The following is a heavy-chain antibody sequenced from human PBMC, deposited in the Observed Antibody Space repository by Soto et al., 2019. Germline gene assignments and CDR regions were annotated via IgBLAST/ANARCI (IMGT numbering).Heavy chain of an antibody. J-gene: IGHJ6*02. CDR2: MGGAGAK. CDR1: GFTYNSYD. D-gene: IGHD3-10*01. V-gene: IGHV3-13*01. CDR3: TRAAFGDGMDL. Sequence: EVQLVESGGGAVQPGGSLRLSCAAYGFTYNSYDMHWVRQVAGGRLEWVSSMGGAGAKEYAASVRGRFIISRDNAKNSLYLQMYNLRVGDTAVYYCTRAAFGDGMDLWGQG.